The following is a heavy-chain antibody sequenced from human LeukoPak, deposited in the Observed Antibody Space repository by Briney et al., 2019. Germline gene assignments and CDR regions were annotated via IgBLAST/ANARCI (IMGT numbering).Heavy chain of an antibody. CDR3: ARDSGYSGYSDY. Sequence: GGSLRLSCAASGFTFSDYCMSWIRQAPGKGLEWVSYISSSSSYTDYADSVKGRFTISRDNAKNSLNLQMNSLRAEDTAVYYCARDSGYSGYSDYWGQGTLVTVSS. CDR2: ISSSSSYT. J-gene: IGHJ4*02. CDR1: GFTFSDYC. V-gene: IGHV3-11*05. D-gene: IGHD5-12*01.